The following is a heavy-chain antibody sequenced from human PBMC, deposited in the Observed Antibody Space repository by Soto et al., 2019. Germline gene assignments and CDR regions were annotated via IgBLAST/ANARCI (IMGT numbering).Heavy chain of an antibody. CDR1: GYSFPTYW. V-gene: IGHV5-51*01. CDR3: VRQIDCSSTICYQGDGPYYYGLDV. D-gene: IGHD2-2*01. Sequence: PGESLKISCRASGYSFPTYWVAWVRQMPGKGLEWMGIIYPGDSDTRYSPSFQGQVTISADKSISIAFLQWSSLKASDTAMYYCVRQIDCSSTICYQGDGPYYYGLDVWSQGTTVTVSS. CDR2: IYPGDSDT. J-gene: IGHJ6*02.